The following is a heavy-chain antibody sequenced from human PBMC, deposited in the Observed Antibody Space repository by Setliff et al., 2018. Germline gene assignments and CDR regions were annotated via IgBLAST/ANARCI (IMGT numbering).Heavy chain of an antibody. D-gene: IGHD3-22*01. Sequence: VASVKVSCQASGGTFSTYGITWVRQAPGQGLEWVGGIMPIFGTINYAQKFQGRVTITADESTSTVYMELSSLRSDDTALYYCAREEGYYYDSTDYYYYMDVWGKGTTVTVSS. CDR3: AREEGYYYDSTDYYYYMDV. J-gene: IGHJ6*03. CDR2: IMPIFGTI. V-gene: IGHV1-69*13. CDR1: GGTFSTYG.